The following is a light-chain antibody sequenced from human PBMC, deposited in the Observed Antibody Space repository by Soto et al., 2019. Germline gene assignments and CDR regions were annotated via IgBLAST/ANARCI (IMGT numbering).Light chain of an antibody. CDR3: QQYNSYST. J-gene: IGKJ1*01. Sequence: DIQMTQSPSTLSASVGDRVTITCRASQSISSWLAWYQQKPGKAPKLLIYDASSLESGVPSRFSGSGSGTEFTLTINSLQPEDFSTYYCQQYNSYSTFGQGPKVEIK. CDR1: QSISSW. CDR2: DAS. V-gene: IGKV1-5*01.